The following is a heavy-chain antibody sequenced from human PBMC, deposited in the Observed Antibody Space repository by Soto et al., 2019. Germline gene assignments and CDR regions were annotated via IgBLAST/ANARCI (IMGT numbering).Heavy chain of an antibody. J-gene: IGHJ1*01. D-gene: IGHD2-15*01. CDR2: ISHDGSNK. CDR3: AREFGLSAGGSPRGYFLH. V-gene: IGHV3-30-3*01. CDR1: GFTFSSYA. Sequence: QVQLVESGGGVIQPGRSLRLSCVVSGFTFSSYAMNWVRQVPGKGLEWVAVISHDGSNKYYPDSVKGRFTISRDNSMNTLYRQMNSLTVEDTAVYYCAREFGLSAGGSPRGYFLHWGQGTQVTVSA.